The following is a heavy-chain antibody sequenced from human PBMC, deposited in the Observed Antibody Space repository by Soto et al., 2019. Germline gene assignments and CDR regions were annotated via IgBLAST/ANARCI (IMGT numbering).Heavy chain of an antibody. V-gene: IGHV4-38-2*02. D-gene: IGHD1-26*01. J-gene: IGHJ4*02. CDR3: TRDTHGVGATQTFDY. CDR2: MFHSGSA. Sequence: SETLSLTCAVSCYSISSDYYWGWIRQPPGKGLEWIGSMFHSGSAYYNPSLKSRVTISLDTSKNQFSLKLRSVTAADTAVYYCTRDTHGVGATQTFDYWGQGTLVTVSS. CDR1: CYSISSDYY.